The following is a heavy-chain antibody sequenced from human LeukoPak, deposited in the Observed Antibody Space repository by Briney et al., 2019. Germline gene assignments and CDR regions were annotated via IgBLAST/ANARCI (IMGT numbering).Heavy chain of an antibody. Sequence: SETLSLTCTVSGGSISSYYWSWIRQPPGKGLEWIGYIYYSGSTNYNPSLKSRVTISVDTSKNQFSLKLSSVTAADTAVYYCARVGRPVRPYCSGGSCSAIPPFYYYYGMDVWGQGTTVTVSS. V-gene: IGHV4-59*01. J-gene: IGHJ6*02. CDR1: GGSISSYY. CDR3: ARVGRPVRPYCSGGSCSAIPPFYYYYGMDV. CDR2: IYYSGST. D-gene: IGHD2-15*01.